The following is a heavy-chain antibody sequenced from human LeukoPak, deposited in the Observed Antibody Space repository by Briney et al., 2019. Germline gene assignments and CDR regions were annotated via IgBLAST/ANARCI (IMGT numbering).Heavy chain of an antibody. CDR2: INPNSGGT. J-gene: IGHJ3*01. Sequence: ASVKVSCKASGYTFTGYYMHWVRQAPGQGLEWMGWINPNSGGTNYARKFQGRVTMTRDTSISTAYMELSRLRSDDTAVFYCARDRVAYGDLDAFDFWGQGTKVTVSS. CDR3: ARDRVAYGDLDAFDF. V-gene: IGHV1-2*02. CDR1: GYTFTGYY. D-gene: IGHD4-17*01.